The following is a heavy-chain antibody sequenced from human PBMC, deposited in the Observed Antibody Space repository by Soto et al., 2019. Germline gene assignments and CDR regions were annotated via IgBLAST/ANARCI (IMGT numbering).Heavy chain of an antibody. D-gene: IGHD3-22*01. CDR2: IYYTGTT. CDR3: ARLGGYYQAFDS. Sequence: SETLSLTCTVSGGSIRDYYWGWIRQSPGKGLEWIGYIYYTGTTKYNPSLKSRVTISVDSSKNQFSLKLDSVTAADTAGYYCARLGGYYQAFDSWGQGTLVTVS. V-gene: IGHV4-59*08. J-gene: IGHJ4*02. CDR1: GGSIRDYY.